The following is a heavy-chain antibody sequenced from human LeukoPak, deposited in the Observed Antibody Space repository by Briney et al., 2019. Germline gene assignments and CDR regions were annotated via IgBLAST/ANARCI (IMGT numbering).Heavy chain of an antibody. CDR2: MNPNRGGT. D-gene: IGHD6-6*01. V-gene: IGHV1-2*02. CDR3: ARLRGLVAARPAFDY. J-gene: IGHJ4*02. Sequence: ASVKVSCKASGYTFTSYAMNWVRQAPGQGLEWMAWMNPNRGGTNYALKFQGRVTMTRDTSISTAYMELSRLRSDDTAVYYCARLRGLVAARPAFDYWGQGTLVTVSS. CDR1: GYTFTSYA.